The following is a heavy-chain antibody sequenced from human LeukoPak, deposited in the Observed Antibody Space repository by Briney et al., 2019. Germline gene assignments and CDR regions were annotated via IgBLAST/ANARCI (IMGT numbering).Heavy chain of an antibody. D-gene: IGHD1-1*01. V-gene: IGHV4-38-2*02. CDR2: IYYSGST. CDR3: ARHLLQTGTTLLNWFDP. Sequence: SETLSLTCTVSGYSISSGYYWGWIRQPPGKGLEWIGSIYYSGSTYYNPSLKSRVTISVDTSKNQFSLKLSSVTAADTAVYYCARHLLQTGTTLLNWFDPWGQGTLVTVSS. J-gene: IGHJ5*02. CDR1: GYSISSGYY.